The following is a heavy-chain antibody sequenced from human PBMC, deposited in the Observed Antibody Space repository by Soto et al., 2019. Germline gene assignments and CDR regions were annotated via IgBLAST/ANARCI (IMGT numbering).Heavy chain of an antibody. CDR2: ISAYNGNT. J-gene: IGHJ5*01. Sequence: QVQLVQSGAEVKKPGASVKVSCKASGYTFASYAISWMRQAPGQGLEWMGWISAYNGNTNYAQKLXARFTMPTGTSTRTAYMELRGLRSDVTAVYPCATAPPPPDSWGQGWRVTVPS. CDR1: GYTFASYA. V-gene: IGHV1-18*01. CDR3: ATAPPPPDS.